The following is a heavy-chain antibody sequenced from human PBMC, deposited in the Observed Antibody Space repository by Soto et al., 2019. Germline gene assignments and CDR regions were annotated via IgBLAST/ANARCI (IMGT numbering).Heavy chain of an antibody. D-gene: IGHD6-25*01. V-gene: IGHV3-74*01. Sequence: PGGSRRLSCAASGFIFNNYWMHWVRQAPGKGLVWVARINGDGSTTTYVDSVKGRFTISRDNAKNTVYLQMNSLRVEDTAVYYCARGSGPRGRPYWGQGILVTVSS. CDR2: INGDGSTT. J-gene: IGHJ4*02. CDR1: GFIFNNYW. CDR3: ARGSGPRGRPY.